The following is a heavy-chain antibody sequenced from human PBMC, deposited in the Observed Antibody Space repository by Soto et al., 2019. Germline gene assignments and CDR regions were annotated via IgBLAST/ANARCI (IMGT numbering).Heavy chain of an antibody. CDR2: ITPRSGTA. CDR3: VSGDHVSSGYFPSNT. V-gene: IGHV1-69*13. Sequence: SVKVSCKSSGGIFRNYAINWVRQAPGQGLEWMGGITPRSGTAKYAQKFQDRATIIAEESTTTGYMELNDLTSEDTAVYFCVSGDHVSSGYFPSNTWGRGTLVTVSS. J-gene: IGHJ4*02. D-gene: IGHD3-22*01. CDR1: GGIFRNYA.